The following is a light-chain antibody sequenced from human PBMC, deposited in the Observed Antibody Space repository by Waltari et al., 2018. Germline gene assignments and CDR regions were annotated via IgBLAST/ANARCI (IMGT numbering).Light chain of an antibody. J-gene: IGLJ3*02. CDR2: ANS. CDR1: NSNIEAGYA. V-gene: IGLV1-40*01. CDR3: QSYDSSLSAWV. Sequence: QSVLTQPPSVSGAPGQRVTISCTGSNSNIEAGYAVHWYQQLPETAPKLLSYANSNRPSGVPDRCSGSKSGTSASLAITGLQPEDEADYYCQSYDSSLSAWVFGGGTKLTVL.